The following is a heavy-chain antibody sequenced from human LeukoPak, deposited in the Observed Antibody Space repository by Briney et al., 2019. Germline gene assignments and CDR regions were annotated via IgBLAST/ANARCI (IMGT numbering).Heavy chain of an antibody. V-gene: IGHV3-33*01. CDR1: GFTFSSYG. CDR2: ILNDGRQE. J-gene: IGHJ6*03. CDR3: ARDRSIAARRHYYMDV. D-gene: IGHD6-6*01. Sequence: GGSLRLSWAAAGFTFSSYGMDWVRQAPGKGLEWVAVILNDGRQEKYADSGKGRCTIARDDSKNTLLLQTNSLRADDTAVYYCARDRSIAARRHYYMDVWGKGTTVTVSS.